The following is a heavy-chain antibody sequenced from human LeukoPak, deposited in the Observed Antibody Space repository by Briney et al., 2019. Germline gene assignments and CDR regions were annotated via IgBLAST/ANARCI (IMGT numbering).Heavy chain of an antibody. CDR2: INQYGSEK. CDR1: GFSFSSYW. Sequence: GGSLRLSCAASGFSFSSYWMSWVHQAPGKGLEWVANINQYGSEKYYVDSVKGRFTISRDNAKNSLSLQMNSLRAEDTAVYYCARDRPGRELLPYYMDVWGQGTTVTVSS. J-gene: IGHJ6*03. CDR3: ARDRPGRELLPYYMDV. V-gene: IGHV3-7*01. D-gene: IGHD2-15*01.